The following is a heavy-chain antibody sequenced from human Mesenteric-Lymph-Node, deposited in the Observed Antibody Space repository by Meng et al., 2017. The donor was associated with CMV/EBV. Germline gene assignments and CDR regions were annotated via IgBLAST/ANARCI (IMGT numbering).Heavy chain of an antibody. J-gene: IGHJ4*02. CDR2: INGGRTAT. CDR3: ARDRPDCYAIDY. CDR1: GFTFKDYS. Sequence: GESLKISCATSGFTFKDYSINWVRQAPGKGLEWVAYINGGRTATYYADSVKGRFTISRDNTRKSVYLQMDSLRAEDTAVYYCARDRPDCYAIDYWGQGTLVTVSS. D-gene: IGHD2-21*02. V-gene: IGHV3-48*04.